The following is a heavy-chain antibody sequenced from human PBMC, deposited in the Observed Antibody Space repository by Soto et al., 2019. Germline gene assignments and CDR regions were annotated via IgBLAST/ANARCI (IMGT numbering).Heavy chain of an antibody. V-gene: IGHV2-5*02. Sequence: QITLKESGPTLVKPTQTLTLTCTFSGFSLSTSGVGVGWIRQPPGKALEWLALIYWDDDKRYSPSLKSRLTITKDTSKNQVVLTMTNMDPVDTATYYCARTIFGVVIKLYGMDVWGQGTTVTVSS. D-gene: IGHD3-3*01. CDR3: ARTIFGVVIKLYGMDV. J-gene: IGHJ6*02. CDR1: GFSLSTSGVG. CDR2: IYWDDDK.